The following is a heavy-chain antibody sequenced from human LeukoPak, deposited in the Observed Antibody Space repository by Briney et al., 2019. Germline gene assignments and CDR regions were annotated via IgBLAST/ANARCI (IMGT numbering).Heavy chain of an antibody. V-gene: IGHV3-30-3*01. CDR1: GFTFSSYA. CDR3: ARDFESVRYFDY. D-gene: IGHD2-8*01. J-gene: IGHJ4*02. Sequence: GGSLRLSCAASGFTFSSYAMHWVRQAPGKGLEWVAVISYDGSNKYYADSVKGRFTISRDNSKNTLYLQMNSLRAEDTAVYYCARDFESVRYFDYWGQGTLVTVSS. CDR2: ISYDGSNK.